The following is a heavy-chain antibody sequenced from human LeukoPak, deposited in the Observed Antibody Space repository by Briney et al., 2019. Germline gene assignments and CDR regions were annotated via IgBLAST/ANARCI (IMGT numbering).Heavy chain of an antibody. D-gene: IGHD6-13*01. CDR1: GFSLSNARMG. Sequence: SGPVLVKPTETLTLTCTVSGFSLSNARMGVSWIRQPPGKALEWLAHIFSNDEKYCSTSLKSRLTISKDTSKSQVVLTMTNMDPVDTATYYSARYSRVEGWFDPWGQGTLVTVSS. V-gene: IGHV2-26*01. J-gene: IGHJ5*02. CDR2: IFSNDEK. CDR3: ARYSRVEGWFDP.